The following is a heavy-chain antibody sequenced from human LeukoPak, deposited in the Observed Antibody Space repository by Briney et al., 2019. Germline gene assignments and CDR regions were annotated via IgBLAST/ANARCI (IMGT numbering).Heavy chain of an antibody. CDR1: GFTFGDVV. J-gene: IGHJ4*02. D-gene: IGHD3-16*01. Sequence: GGSLRLSCVASGFTFGDVVMSWVRQAPGKGLEWVSAISYNGASTDYADSVKGRFAISRDNSKNTLYLQMNSLRAEDTAVYYCARRAGGTKDYWGQGTQVTVSS. CDR3: ARRAGGTKDY. CDR2: ISYNGAST. V-gene: IGHV3-23*01.